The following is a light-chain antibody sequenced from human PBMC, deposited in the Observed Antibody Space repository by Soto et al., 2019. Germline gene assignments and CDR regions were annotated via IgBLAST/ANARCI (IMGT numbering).Light chain of an antibody. V-gene: IGLV1-44*01. CDR1: SSNIGSNT. J-gene: IGLJ1*01. Sequence: QSVLTQPPSASGTPGQRVTISCSGSSSNIGSNTVNWYQQLPGTAPKLLFYNNNQRPSGVPDRFSGSKSGPSASLAISGLQSEDEADYYCAAWDDSLNGLVFGTGTKVTVL. CDR3: AAWDDSLNGLV. CDR2: NNN.